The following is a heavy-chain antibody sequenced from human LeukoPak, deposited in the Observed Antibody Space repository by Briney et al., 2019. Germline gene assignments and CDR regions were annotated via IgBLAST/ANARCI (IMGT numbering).Heavy chain of an antibody. Sequence: GGSLRLSCAASGFTFDDYAMHWVRQAPGKGLEWVSGISWNSGSIGYADSVKGRFTISRDNAKNSLYLQMNSLRAEDTALYYCAKAGGYDYVTAFDYWGQETLVTVSS. CDR3: AKAGGYDYVTAFDY. J-gene: IGHJ4*02. D-gene: IGHD5-12*01. CDR2: ISWNSGSI. V-gene: IGHV3-9*01. CDR1: GFTFDDYA.